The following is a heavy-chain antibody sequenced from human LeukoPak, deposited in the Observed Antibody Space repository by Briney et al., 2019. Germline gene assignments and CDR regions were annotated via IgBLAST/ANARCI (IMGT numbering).Heavy chain of an antibody. CDR3: AKDISGSGTAAQL. J-gene: IGHJ4*02. D-gene: IGHD3-10*01. CDR1: GFTFSSYA. V-gene: IGHV3-23*01. Sequence: GGSLRLSCAASGFTFSSYAMSWVRQAPGRGLEWVSGITSSGTNTYYADSVKGRFTISRDNSKNTLYLQMNSLRAEDTAVYYCAKDISGSGTAAQLWGQGTLVTVSS. CDR2: ITSSGTNT.